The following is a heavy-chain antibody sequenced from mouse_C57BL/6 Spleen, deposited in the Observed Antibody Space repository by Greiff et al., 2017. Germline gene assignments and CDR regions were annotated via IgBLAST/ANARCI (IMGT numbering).Heavy chain of an antibody. CDR2: ISYDGSN. CDR1: GYSITSGYY. V-gene: IGHV3-6*01. J-gene: IGHJ1*03. CDR3: ARYSNWYFDV. Sequence: DVKLVESGPGLVKPSQSLSLTCSVTGYSITSGYYWNWIRQFPGNKLEWMGYISYDGSNNYNPSLKNRISITRDTSKNQFFLRLNSVTTEDTATYYCARYSNWYFDVWGTGTTVTVSS. D-gene: IGHD2-5*01.